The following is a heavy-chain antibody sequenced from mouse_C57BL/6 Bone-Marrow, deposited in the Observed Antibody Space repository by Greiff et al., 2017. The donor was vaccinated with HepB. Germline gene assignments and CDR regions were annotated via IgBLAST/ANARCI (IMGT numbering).Heavy chain of an antibody. CDR2: IHPNSGST. Sequence: QVQLKQPGAELVKPGASVKLSCKASGYTFTSYWMHWVKQRPGQGLEWIGMIHPNSGSTNYNEKFKSKATLTVDKSSSTAYVQLSSLTSEDSAVYYCARAATAQGLAWFAYWGQGTLVTVSA. CDR1: GYTFTSYW. CDR3: ARAATAQGLAWFAY. D-gene: IGHD3-2*02. J-gene: IGHJ3*01. V-gene: IGHV1-64*01.